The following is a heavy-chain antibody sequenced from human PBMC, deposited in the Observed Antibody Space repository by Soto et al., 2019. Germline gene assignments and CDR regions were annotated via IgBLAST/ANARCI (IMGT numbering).Heavy chain of an antibody. CDR3: AKDRYSGYDFFETLGAFDI. Sequence: GGSLRLSCAASGFTFSSYAMSWVRQAPGKGLEWVSAISGSGGSTYYADSVKGRFTISRDNSKNTLYLQMNSLRAEDTAVYYCAKDRYSGYDFFETLGAFDIWGQGTMVTVSS. CDR1: GFTFSSYA. J-gene: IGHJ3*02. D-gene: IGHD5-12*01. V-gene: IGHV3-23*01. CDR2: ISGSGGST.